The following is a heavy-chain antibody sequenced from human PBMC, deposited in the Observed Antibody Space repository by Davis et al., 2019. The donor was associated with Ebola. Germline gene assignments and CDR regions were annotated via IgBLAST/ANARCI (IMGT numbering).Heavy chain of an antibody. V-gene: IGHV4-39*01. J-gene: IGHJ5*02. D-gene: IGHD3-3*01. CDR2: IYYSGST. CDR1: GFTFSSYSMN. CDR3: ARPTIFGVVGWGWFDP. Sequence: ESLKISCAASGFTFSSYSMNWVRQAPGKGLEWIGSIYYSGSTYYNPSLKSRVTISVDTSKNQFSLKLSSVTAADTAVYYCARPTIFGVVGWGWFDPWGQGTLVTVSS.